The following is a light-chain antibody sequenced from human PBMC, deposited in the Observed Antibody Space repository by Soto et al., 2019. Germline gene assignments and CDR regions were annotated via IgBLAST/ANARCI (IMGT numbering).Light chain of an antibody. J-gene: IGKJ1*01. CDR2: WAS. CDR3: QQYYNTPRT. Sequence: DIVMTQSPDSLPVSLGERATINCKSSQSVLYSSNNKNYLAWFQQKSGQPPKLLIYWASTRESGVPDRFSGSGSGTDFTLTISSLQAEDVAVYYCQQYYNTPRTFVQGTKVEIK. CDR1: QSVLYSSNNKNY. V-gene: IGKV4-1*01.